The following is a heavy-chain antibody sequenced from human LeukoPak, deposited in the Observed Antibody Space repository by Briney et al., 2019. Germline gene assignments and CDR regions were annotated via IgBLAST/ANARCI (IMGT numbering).Heavy chain of an antibody. CDR2: ISYDGSDK. CDR3: ARADEGYYDSSGYYYWFDP. CDR1: GFTFSRYG. J-gene: IGHJ5*02. V-gene: IGHV3-30*03. Sequence: GGSLRLSCAASGFTFSRYGMHWVRQAPGKGLEWVATISYDGSDKWYGDSVKGRFTISRDNAKNSLYLQMNSLRAEDTAVYYCARADEGYYDSSGYYYWFDPWGQGTLVTVSS. D-gene: IGHD3-22*01.